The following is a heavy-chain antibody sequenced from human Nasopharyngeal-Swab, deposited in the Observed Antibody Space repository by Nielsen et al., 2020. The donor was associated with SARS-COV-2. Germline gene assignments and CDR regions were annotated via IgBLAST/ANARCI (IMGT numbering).Heavy chain of an antibody. CDR3: AREGRFLDYYYYYGMDV. CDR2: ISSSGSTI. Sequence: RQAPGKGLEWVSYISSSGSTIYYADSVKGRFTISRDNAKNSLYLQMNSLRAEDTAVYYCAREGRFLDYYYYYGMDVWGQGTTVTRLL. J-gene: IGHJ6*02. V-gene: IGHV3-11*04. D-gene: IGHD3-3*01.